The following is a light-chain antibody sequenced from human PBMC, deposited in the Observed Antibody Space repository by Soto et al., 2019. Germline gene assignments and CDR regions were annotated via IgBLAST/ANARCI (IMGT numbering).Light chain of an antibody. CDR3: QQYSVWPLT. J-gene: IGKJ4*01. V-gene: IGKV3-15*01. CDR2: GAS. Sequence: EIVMTQSPATLSVSPGERATLSCGASQSVSSNLAWYQQKPGQAPRLLIYGASTRATGIPARFSGSGSEAEFALTISTLQSEDFAVYYCQQYSVWPLTFGGGTKVDIK. CDR1: QSVSSN.